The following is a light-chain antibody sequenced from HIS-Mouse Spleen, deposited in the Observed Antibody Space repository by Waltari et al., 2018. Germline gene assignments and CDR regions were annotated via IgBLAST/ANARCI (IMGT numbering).Light chain of an antibody. CDR3: QQYYSYPLFT. Sequence: AIRMTQSPSSLSASTGDRVTITCRASQGISSYLAWYQQKPGKAPKLLIYAASTLQSGVPSRFSGSGSGKDLNLTISCLQSEDFATYYCQQYYSYPLFTFGPGTKVDIK. V-gene: IGKV1-8*01. CDR1: QGISSY. CDR2: AAS. J-gene: IGKJ3*01.